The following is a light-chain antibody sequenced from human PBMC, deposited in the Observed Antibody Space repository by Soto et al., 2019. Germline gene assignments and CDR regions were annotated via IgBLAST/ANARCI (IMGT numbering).Light chain of an antibody. Sequence: EIVMTQSPATLSLSPGERATLSCRASQSVSSSLAWYQQKPGQAPRLLIYGASTRATGIPARFSGSGSGTEFTLTISSLQSEDVAVYYCQQYNNWPLYTFGQGTKLEIK. CDR3: QQYNNWPLYT. CDR1: QSVSSS. J-gene: IGKJ2*01. V-gene: IGKV3-15*01. CDR2: GAS.